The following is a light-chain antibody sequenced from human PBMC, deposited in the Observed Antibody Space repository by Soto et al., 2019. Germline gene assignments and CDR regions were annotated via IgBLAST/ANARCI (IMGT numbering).Light chain of an antibody. V-gene: IGKV1-39*01. Sequence: IPMTQSPFSLSASVGDRVTITCRASQRIFSYLNWYQQKPGKAPTLLIYGASNLHSGVSSRFSGSGSGTDFTLTISALQPDDVATYYCQQSYSTPSITFGQGTRLEIK. CDR3: QQSYSTPSIT. J-gene: IGKJ5*01. CDR1: QRIFSY. CDR2: GAS.